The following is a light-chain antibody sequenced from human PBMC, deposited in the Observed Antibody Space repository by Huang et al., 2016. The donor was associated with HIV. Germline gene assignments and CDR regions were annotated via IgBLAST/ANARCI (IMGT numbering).Light chain of an antibody. V-gene: IGKV3-11*01. CDR1: QSLSFY. CDR3: QQRSDWPLT. J-gene: IGKJ4*01. Sequence: EIVLTQSPATLSLSPGDRATLSCRASQSLSFYLAGYQQTPGQAPRLLLFDASNRATGVPGRFSGSGSGTDFTLTISSLEPEDFAVYYCQQRSDWPLTFGGGTKVEIK. CDR2: DAS.